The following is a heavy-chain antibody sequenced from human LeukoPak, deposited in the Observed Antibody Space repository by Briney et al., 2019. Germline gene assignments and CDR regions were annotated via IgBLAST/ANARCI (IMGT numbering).Heavy chain of an antibody. J-gene: IGHJ4*02. D-gene: IGHD6-13*01. CDR1: GGSISSYY. CDR3: ARQIASAGTAGFDF. CDR2: IYSTGST. V-gene: IGHV4-4*07. Sequence: SETLSLTCTVSGGSISSYYWSWIRQPAGKGLEWIGRIYSTGSTNYNPSLKSRVTMSVDTSKNQFSLRRRSVTAADTAVYYCARQIASAGTAGFDFWGQGALVTVSS.